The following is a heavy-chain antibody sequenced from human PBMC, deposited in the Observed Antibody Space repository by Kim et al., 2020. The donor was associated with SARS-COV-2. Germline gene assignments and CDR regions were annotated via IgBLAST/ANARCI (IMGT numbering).Heavy chain of an antibody. CDR1: GFTFSPYP. Sequence: GGSLRLSCAASGFTFSPYPINWVRQTPGKGLEWISYISGSSTTICYADSVRGRVTISRDNAENSVYLQMNSLRDEDTGVYYCARGPGSGHLFDYWGQGILVTVSS. D-gene: IGHD2-8*02. CDR2: ISGSSTTI. V-gene: IGHV3-48*02. CDR3: ARGPGSGHLFDY. J-gene: IGHJ4*02.